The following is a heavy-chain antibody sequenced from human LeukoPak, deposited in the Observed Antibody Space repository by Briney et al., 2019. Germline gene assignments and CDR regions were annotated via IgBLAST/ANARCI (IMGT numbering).Heavy chain of an antibody. Sequence: PSETLSLTCTVSGGSISSSSYYWGWIRQRPGKGLEWIGSINYSGSTYYNPSLKSRVTISVDTSKNQFSLKLSSVTAADTAVYYCARDHKEADSGVYGDYRYFDYWGQGTLVTVSS. CDR1: GGSISSSSYY. CDR2: INYSGST. V-gene: IGHV4-39*02. J-gene: IGHJ4*02. D-gene: IGHD4-17*01. CDR3: ARDHKEADSGVYGDYRYFDY.